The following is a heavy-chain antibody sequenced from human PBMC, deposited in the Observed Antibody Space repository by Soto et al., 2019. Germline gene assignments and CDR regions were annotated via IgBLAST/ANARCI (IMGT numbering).Heavy chain of an antibody. V-gene: IGHV3-30-3*01. CDR1: GFTFSSYA. CDR2: ISYDGSNK. J-gene: IGHJ5*02. Sequence: GGSLRLSCAASGFTFSSYAMHWVRQAPGKGLEWVAVISYDGSNKYYADSVKGRFTISRDNSKNTLYLQMNSLRAEDTAVYYCARDRGSITIFGVVIIFGSWFDPWGQGTLVTVSS. D-gene: IGHD3-3*01. CDR3: ARDRGSITIFGVVIIFGSWFDP.